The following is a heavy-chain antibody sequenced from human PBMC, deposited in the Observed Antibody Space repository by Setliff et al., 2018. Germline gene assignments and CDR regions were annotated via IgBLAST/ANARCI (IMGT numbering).Heavy chain of an antibody. Sequence: GGSLRLSCAASGFTFSNYRMHWVRQAPGKGLEWVAVIWHDGGNKYHADSVKGRFPISRDNSKNTLFLQMSSLRAADTAVYYCVKGTNVVMVYTGFDHWGQGTLVTVSS. CDR3: VKGTNVVMVYTGFDH. V-gene: IGHV3-33*06. CDR1: GFTFSNYR. D-gene: IGHD2-8*01. J-gene: IGHJ4*01. CDR2: IWHDGGNK.